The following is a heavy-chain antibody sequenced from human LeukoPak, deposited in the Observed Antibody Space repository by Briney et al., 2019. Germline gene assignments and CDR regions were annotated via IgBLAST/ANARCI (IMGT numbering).Heavy chain of an antibody. CDR1: GGSISSSSYY. CDR3: ARPTHYDSSGAYMNV. D-gene: IGHD3-22*01. CDR2: IYYSGST. V-gene: IGHV4-39*01. J-gene: IGHJ6*03. Sequence: SETLSLTCTVSGGSISSSSYYWGWIRQPPGKGLEWIGTIYYSGSTFYNPSLKSRVTISGDTSKNQFSLKVISVTAADTAVYYCARPTHYDSSGAYMNVWGRGTTITVSS.